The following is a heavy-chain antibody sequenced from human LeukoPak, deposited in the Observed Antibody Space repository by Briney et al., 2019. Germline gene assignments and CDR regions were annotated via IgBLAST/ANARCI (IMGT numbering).Heavy chain of an antibody. CDR3: ARLVGATQDY. Sequence: SQTLSLTCALSGDIISSNSAAWNWIRQSPSRGLEWLGRTYYRSKWSNDYAASVKSRITINPDTSKNQFSLQLNSVTPEDTAVYYCARLVGATQDYWGQGTLVTVSS. D-gene: IGHD1-26*01. CDR2: TYYRSKWSN. V-gene: IGHV6-1*01. J-gene: IGHJ4*02. CDR1: GDIISSNSAA.